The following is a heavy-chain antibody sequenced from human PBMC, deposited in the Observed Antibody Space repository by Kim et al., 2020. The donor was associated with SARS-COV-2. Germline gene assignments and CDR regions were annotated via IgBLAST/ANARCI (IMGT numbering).Heavy chain of an antibody. J-gene: IGHJ6*02. D-gene: IGHD4-17*01. CDR3: ARDRGEYGDYIPSYYYGMDV. CDR1: GFTFSSYG. Sequence: GGSLRLSCAASGFTFSSYGMHWVRQAPGKGLEWVAVIWYDGSNKYYADSVKGRFTISRDNSKNTLYLQMNSLRAEDTAVYYCARDRGEYGDYIPSYYYGMDVWGQGTTVTVSS. V-gene: IGHV3-33*01. CDR2: IWYDGSNK.